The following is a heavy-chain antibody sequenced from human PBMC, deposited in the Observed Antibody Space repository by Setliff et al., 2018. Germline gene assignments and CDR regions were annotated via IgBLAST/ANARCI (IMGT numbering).Heavy chain of an antibody. D-gene: IGHD6-13*01. CDR2: ISSSSSFI. J-gene: IGHJ6*02. V-gene: IGHV3-21*01. Sequence: LRLSCAASGFILSSYSMNWVRQAPGKGLEWVSSISSSSSFIYYADSVKGRFTISRDNVKNSLYLQMNSLRAEDTAVYYCARDRIAAADAIHYYYFAVDVWGQGTTVTVSS. CDR3: ARDRIAAADAIHYYYFAVDV. CDR1: GFILSSYS.